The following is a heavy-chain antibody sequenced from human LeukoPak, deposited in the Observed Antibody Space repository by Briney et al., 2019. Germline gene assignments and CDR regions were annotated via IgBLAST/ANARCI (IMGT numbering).Heavy chain of an antibody. CDR3: ASRVGSGSYPTSDY. CDR1: GGTFSSYA. V-gene: IGHV1-69*06. CDR2: IIPIFGTA. D-gene: IGHD3-10*01. Sequence: ASVKVSCKASGGTFSSYAISWVRQAPGQGLEWMGGIIPIFGTANYAQKFQGRVTITADKSTSTAYMELSSLRSEDTAVYYCASRVGSGSYPTSDYWGQGTLVTVSS. J-gene: IGHJ4*02.